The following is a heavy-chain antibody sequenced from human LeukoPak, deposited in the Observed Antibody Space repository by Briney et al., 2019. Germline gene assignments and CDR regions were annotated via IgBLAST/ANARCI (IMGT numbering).Heavy chain of an antibody. D-gene: IGHD3-10*01. V-gene: IGHV3-53*01. J-gene: IGHJ6*02. CDR3: AREAVLEWIGELSDYYGMDV. CDR2: IYSGGST. CDR1: GFTVSSNY. Sequence: GGSLRLSCAASGFTVSSNYMSWVRQAPGKGLEWVSVIYSGGSTYYADSVKGRFTISRDNSKNSLYLQMNSLRAEDTAVYYCAREAVLEWIGELSDYYGMDVWGQGTTVTVSS.